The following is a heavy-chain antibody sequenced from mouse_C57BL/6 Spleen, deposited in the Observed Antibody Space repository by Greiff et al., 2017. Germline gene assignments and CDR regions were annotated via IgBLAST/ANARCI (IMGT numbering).Heavy chain of an antibody. CDR3: ARAYYDDDGAY. D-gene: IGHD2-4*01. J-gene: IGHJ3*01. CDR1: GYTFTDYY. V-gene: IGHV1-26*01. CDR2: INPNNGGT. Sequence: VPLQQSGPELVKPGASVKISCKASGYTFTDYYMHWVKQSHGKSLEWIGDINPNNGGTSYNQKFKGKATLPVDKSSSTAYMELRSLTSEDSAVYYCARAYYDDDGAYWGQGTLVTVS.